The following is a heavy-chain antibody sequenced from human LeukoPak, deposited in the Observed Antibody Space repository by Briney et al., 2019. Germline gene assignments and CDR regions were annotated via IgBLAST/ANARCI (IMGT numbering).Heavy chain of an antibody. CDR1: GGSFSGYY. J-gene: IGHJ4*02. Sequence: PSETLSLTCAVYGGSFSGYYWSWIRQPPGKGLEWIGEINHSGSTNYNPSLKSRVTISVDTSKNQSSLKLSSVTAADTAVYYCARAGAKKSKAPRLGELSSRSFFGYWGQGTLVTVSS. D-gene: IGHD3-16*02. V-gene: IGHV4-34*01. CDR3: ARAGAKKSKAPRLGELSSRSFFGY. CDR2: INHSGST.